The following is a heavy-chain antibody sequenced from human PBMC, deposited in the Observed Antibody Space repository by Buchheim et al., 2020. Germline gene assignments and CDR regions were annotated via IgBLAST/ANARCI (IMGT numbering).Heavy chain of an antibody. CDR3: ARDMTEMATITPLSGYFDL. CDR2: IYYSGST. J-gene: IGHJ2*01. D-gene: IGHD5-24*01. Sequence: QVQLQESGPGLVKPSQTLSLTCTVSGGSISSGGYYWSWIRQHPGKGLEWIGYIYYSGSTYYNPSPKSRVTISVDTSKNQFSLKLSSVTAADTAVYYCARDMTEMATITPLSGYFDLWGRGTL. V-gene: IGHV4-31*03. CDR1: GGSISSGGYY.